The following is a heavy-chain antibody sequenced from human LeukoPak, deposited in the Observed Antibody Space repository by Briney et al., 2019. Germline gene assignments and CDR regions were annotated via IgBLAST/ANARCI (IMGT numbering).Heavy chain of an antibody. CDR1: GYSISSGYY. D-gene: IGHD3-10*01. CDR3: ARVWFGEYSFDY. Sequence: SETLSLTCAVSGYSISSGYYWGWIRQPPGKGLAWIGSIYHSGSTYYNPSLKSRVTISVDTSKNQFSLKLSSVTAADTAVYYCARVWFGEYSFDYWGQGTLVTVSS. CDR2: IYHSGST. V-gene: IGHV4-38-2*01. J-gene: IGHJ4*02.